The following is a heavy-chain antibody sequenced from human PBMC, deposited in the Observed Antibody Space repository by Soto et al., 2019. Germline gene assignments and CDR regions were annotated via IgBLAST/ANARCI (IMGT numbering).Heavy chain of an antibody. CDR1: GFTFSSYG. V-gene: IGHV3-33*01. J-gene: IGHJ6*02. D-gene: IGHD3-3*01. CDR3: ARGAHYDFWSRYGMDV. CDR2: IWYDGSNK. Sequence: QVQLVESGGGVVQPGRSLRLSCAASGFTFSSYGMHWVRQAPGKGLEWVAVIWYDGSNKYYADSVKGRFTISRDNSKNTMYLQMNSLRAEDTAVYYCARGAHYDFWSRYGMDVWGQGTTVTVSS.